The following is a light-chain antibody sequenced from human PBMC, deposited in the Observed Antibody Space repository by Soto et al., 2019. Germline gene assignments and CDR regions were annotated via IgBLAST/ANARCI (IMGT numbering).Light chain of an antibody. Sequence: EIVMTQSPATLSVSPGERATLSCRASQSVSSNLAWYHQKPGQAPRLLIYGASTRATGIPARFSGSGSGTEFTLTISSLQSEDFALYYCQQYNNWPWGFGQGTKVDIK. V-gene: IGKV3-15*01. CDR2: GAS. J-gene: IGKJ1*01. CDR1: QSVSSN. CDR3: QQYNNWPWG.